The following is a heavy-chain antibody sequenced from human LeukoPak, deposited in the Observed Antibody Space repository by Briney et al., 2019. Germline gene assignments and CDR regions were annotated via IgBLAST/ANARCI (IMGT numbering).Heavy chain of an antibody. J-gene: IGHJ4*02. CDR2: IRYDGSNK. D-gene: IGHD3-3*01. CDR3: AKDTRAYYDFWSADDY. CDR1: GFTFSSYG. V-gene: IGHV3-30*02. Sequence: GGSLRLSCAASGFTFSSYGMHWVRQAPGKGLEWVAFIRYDGSNKYYADSVKGRFTISRDNSKNTLYLQMNSLRAEDTAVYYRAKDTRAYYDFWSADDYWGQGTLVTVSS.